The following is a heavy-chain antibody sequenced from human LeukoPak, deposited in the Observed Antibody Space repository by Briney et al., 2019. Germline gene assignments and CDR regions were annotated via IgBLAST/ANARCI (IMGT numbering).Heavy chain of an antibody. V-gene: IGHV4-59*01. D-gene: IGHD6-19*01. J-gene: IGHJ4*02. CDR1: GGAITNYY. CDR3: ARITDLSVATDY. CDR2: IYYTGST. Sequence: SETLSLTCGVSGGAITNYYWNWIRQAPGKGLEWLGYIYYTGSTTYNPSVKSRITISLDTSKKQISLKLRSVTAADTAVYYCARITDLSVATDYWGQGTLVTVSS.